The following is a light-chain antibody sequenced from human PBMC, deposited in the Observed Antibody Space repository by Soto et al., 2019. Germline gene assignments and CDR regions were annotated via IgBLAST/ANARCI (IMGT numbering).Light chain of an antibody. CDR3: QQYNSWPPLT. CDR2: GAS. J-gene: IGKJ4*01. CDR1: QSIHSN. V-gene: IGKV3-15*01. Sequence: EIVMTQSPATLSVSPGDRATLSCRASQSIHSNLAWYQQKPGQSPRLLIYGASTRATGIPARFSGSGSGIEFTLTISSLQSEDFAVYYCQQYNSWPPLTFGGGTKVEIK.